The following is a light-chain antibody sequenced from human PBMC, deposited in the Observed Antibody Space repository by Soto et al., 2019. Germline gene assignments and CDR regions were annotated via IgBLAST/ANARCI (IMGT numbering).Light chain of an antibody. CDR1: SSDVGGYNY. CDR3: SSYAGSNNFVV. CDR2: EGS. J-gene: IGLJ2*01. Sequence: QSVLTQPPSASGSPGQSVTISCTGTSSDVGGYNYVSWYQQHPGKAPKLMIYEGSKRPSGVPDRFSGSKSGNTASLTVSGRQAEDEADYYCSSYAGSNNFVVFGGGTKVTVL. V-gene: IGLV2-8*01.